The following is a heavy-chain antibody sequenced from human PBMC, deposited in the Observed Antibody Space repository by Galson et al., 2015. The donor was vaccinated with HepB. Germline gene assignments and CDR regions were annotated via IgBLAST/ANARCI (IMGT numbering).Heavy chain of an antibody. Sequence: SLRLSCAASGFTFKNYAMSWVRQAPGKGLDWVSAVSGSAVSTYYAGSVKGRFTISRDNSKNTLFLQMKSLRAEDTAIYYCAKWGGAVDYWCQGTLVTVSS. CDR1: GFTFKNYA. J-gene: IGHJ4*02. D-gene: IGHD1-26*01. V-gene: IGHV3-23*01. CDR2: VSGSAVST. CDR3: AKWGGAVDY.